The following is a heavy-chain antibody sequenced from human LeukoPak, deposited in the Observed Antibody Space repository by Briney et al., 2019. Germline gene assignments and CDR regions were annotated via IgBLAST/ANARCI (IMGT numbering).Heavy chain of an antibody. J-gene: IGHJ5*02. V-gene: IGHV3-23*01. CDR1: GFIFSSYS. CDR3: ARDPNYGSGSYYRNWFDP. Sequence: SGGSLRLSCAASGFIFSSYSMNWVRQAPGKGLEWVSAISGSGGSTYYADSVKGRFTISRDNSKNTLYLQMNSLRAEDTAVYYCARDPNYGSGSYYRNWFDPWGQGTLVTVSS. CDR2: ISGSGGST. D-gene: IGHD3-10*01.